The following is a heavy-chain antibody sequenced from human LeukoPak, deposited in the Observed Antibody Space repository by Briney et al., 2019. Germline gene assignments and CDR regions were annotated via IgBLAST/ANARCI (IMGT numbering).Heavy chain of an antibody. CDR3: AKDDYYYGMDA. CDR2: IGNSGRST. Sequence: GGSLRLSCAVSGFTFSSYAMSWVRQAPGKGLEWVSGIGNSGRSTYYADSVKGRFTVSRDNFKNTLYLQMNSLRAEDTAVYYCAKDDYYYGMDAWGQGTTVTVSS. V-gene: IGHV3-23*01. CDR1: GFTFSSYA. J-gene: IGHJ6*02.